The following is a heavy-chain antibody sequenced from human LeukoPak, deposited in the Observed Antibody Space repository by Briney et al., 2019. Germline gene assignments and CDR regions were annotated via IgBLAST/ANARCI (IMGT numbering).Heavy chain of an antibody. CDR2: FDPEDGET. J-gene: IGHJ4*02. D-gene: IGHD3-22*01. CDR1: GYTFTSYY. Sequence: ASVKVSCTASGYTFTSYYMHWVRQAPGKGLEWMGGFDPEDGETIYAQKFQGRVTMTEDTSTDTAYMELSSLRSEDTAVYYCATTPSIVVGGFDYWGQGTLVTVSS. V-gene: IGHV1-24*01. CDR3: ATTPSIVVGGFDY.